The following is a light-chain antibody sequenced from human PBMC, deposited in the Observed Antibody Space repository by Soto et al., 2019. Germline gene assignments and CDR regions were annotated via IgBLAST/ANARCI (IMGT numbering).Light chain of an antibody. CDR2: EVS. CDR1: SSDFGGYNY. Sequence: QSVLTQPASVSGSPGQSITISCTGTSSDFGGYNYVSCYQHHPGKAPKLMIYEVSNRPSGVSNRFSGSKSGNTASLTISGLQPEDEADYYCRSYTTTSTYVFGSGTKVTVL. V-gene: IGLV2-14*01. J-gene: IGLJ1*01. CDR3: RSYTTTSTYV.